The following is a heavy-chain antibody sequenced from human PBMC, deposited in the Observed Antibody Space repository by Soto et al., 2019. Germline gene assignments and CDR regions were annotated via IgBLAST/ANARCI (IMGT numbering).Heavy chain of an antibody. CDR3: ARGRGQQMYDGFDI. J-gene: IGHJ3*02. CDR2: INFNTDGT. Sequence: ASVKVSCKASGYSFIGYYIHWVRQAPGQGLEWLGWINFNTDGTNSAQQFQGRVTMTRDTSISTAYMELSSLRSDDTAIYYCARGRGQQMYDGFDIWGQGTTVTVS. CDR1: GYSFIGYY. V-gene: IGHV1-2*02. D-gene: IGHD6-13*01.